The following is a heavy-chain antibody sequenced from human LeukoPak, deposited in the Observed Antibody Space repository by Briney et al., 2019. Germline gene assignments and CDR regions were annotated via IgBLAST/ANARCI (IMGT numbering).Heavy chain of an antibody. CDR1: GFTFDDYA. Sequence: GGSLRLYCAASGFTFDDYAMHWVRHAPGKGLEWVSGISWNSGTIAYADSVKGRFTISRDNAKNSLYLQMNSMRDDDMALYYCARGNSGSYSQDWFDPWGQGTLVTVSS. D-gene: IGHD1-26*01. J-gene: IGHJ5*02. CDR2: ISWNSGTI. CDR3: ARGNSGSYSQDWFDP. V-gene: IGHV3-9*03.